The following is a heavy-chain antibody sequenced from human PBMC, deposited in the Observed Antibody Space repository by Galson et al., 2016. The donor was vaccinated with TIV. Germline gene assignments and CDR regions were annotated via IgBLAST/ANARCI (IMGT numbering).Heavy chain of an antibody. D-gene: IGHD2-21*01. CDR3: ARIIGIPPSGPFDY. V-gene: IGHV3-11*06. Sequence: SLRLSCAASGFIISDYYMSWIRQAPGKGLEWISSTGSSGNTHYAEFVKGRFTISRDNAANSLHLHMDSLRAEDTALFYCARIIGIPPSGPFDYWGQGALVTVSS. CDR1: GFIISDYY. J-gene: IGHJ4*02. CDR2: TGSSGNT.